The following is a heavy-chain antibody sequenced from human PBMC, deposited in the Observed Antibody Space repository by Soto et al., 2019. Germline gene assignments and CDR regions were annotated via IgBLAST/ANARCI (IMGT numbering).Heavy chain of an antibody. CDR1: GGSISSYY. CDR2: INYSGST. J-gene: IGHJ4*02. D-gene: IGHD4-4*01. Sequence: QVQLQESGPGLVKPSETLSLTCTVSGGSISSYYWSWIRQPPGKGLDWIGYINYSGSTNYNPTLKSRVTISVDTSKNQFSLKLSSVTAADTAVYYCARLIDYRIDNWGQGTLVTVSS. CDR3: ARLIDYRIDN. V-gene: IGHV4-59*08.